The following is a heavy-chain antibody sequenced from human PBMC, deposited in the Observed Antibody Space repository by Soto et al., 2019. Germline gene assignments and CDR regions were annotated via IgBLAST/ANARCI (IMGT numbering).Heavy chain of an antibody. CDR1: GFTFSSYS. CDR3: AREDYYXXXXYYSPDY. J-gene: IGHJ4*02. Sequence: GGSLRLSCAASGFTFSSYSMNWVRQAPGKGLEWVSSISSSSSYIYYADSVKGRFTISRDNAKNSLYLQMNSLRAEDTAVYYCAREDYYXXXXYYSPDYWGQGTLVTVSS. CDR2: ISSSSSYI. D-gene: IGHD3-22*01. V-gene: IGHV3-21*01.